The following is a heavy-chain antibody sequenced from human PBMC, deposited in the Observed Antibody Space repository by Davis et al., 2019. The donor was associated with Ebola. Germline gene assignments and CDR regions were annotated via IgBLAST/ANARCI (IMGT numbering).Heavy chain of an antibody. Sequence: MPSETLSLTCTVSGGSISSSSYYWGWIRQPPGKGLEWIGSIYYSGSTYYNPSLKSRVTISVDTSKNQFSLKLSSVTAADTAVHYCATSGAFDIWGQGTMVTVSS. V-gene: IGHV4-39*01. CDR2: IYYSGST. CDR1: GGSISSSSYY. J-gene: IGHJ3*02. CDR3: ATSGAFDI.